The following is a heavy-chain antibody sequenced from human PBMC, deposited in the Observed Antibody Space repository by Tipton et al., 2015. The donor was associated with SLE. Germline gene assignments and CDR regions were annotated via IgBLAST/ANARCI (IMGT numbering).Heavy chain of an antibody. D-gene: IGHD3-16*01. CDR2: INHSGST. V-gene: IGHV4-34*01. CDR3: ARMEGMITYGGIAGL. Sequence: TLSLTCAVYGGSFSNYYWIWIRQPPGKGLEWIGDINHSGSTNYNSSLKSRVTISIDTSKNQFSLKLTSVTAADTAVDYCARMEGMITYGGIAGLWGQGTVVTVSS. J-gene: IGHJ4*02. CDR1: GGSFSNYY.